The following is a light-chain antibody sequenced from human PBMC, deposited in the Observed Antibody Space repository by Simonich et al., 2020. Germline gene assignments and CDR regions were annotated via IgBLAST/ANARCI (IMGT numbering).Light chain of an antibody. Sequence: DIVMTQSPDSLAVSLGERATINCKSSQSVLYSSNNKNYLAWYQQKPGQPPKLLIYWASTRESGVPDLFRGSGSGTAFTLTISSLQAEDVAVYYCQQYYSTPYTFGQGTKLEIK. J-gene: IGKJ2*01. CDR3: QQYYSTPYT. V-gene: IGKV4-1*01. CDR1: QSVLYSSNNKNY. CDR2: WAS.